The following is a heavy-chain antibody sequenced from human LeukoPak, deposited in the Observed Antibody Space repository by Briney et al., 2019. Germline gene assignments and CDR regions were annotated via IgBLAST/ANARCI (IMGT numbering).Heavy chain of an antibody. J-gene: IGHJ6*04. CDR3: ARVGYYYYYGMDV. CDR2: IYPGDSDT. Sequence: GESLKISCKGSGYSFTSYWIGWVRQMPGKGLEWMGIIYPGDSDTRYSPSFPGQVTISADKSISTSYLQWSSLKASDTAMYYCARVGYYYYYGMDVWGKGTTVTVSS. CDR1: GYSFTSYW. V-gene: IGHV5-51*01.